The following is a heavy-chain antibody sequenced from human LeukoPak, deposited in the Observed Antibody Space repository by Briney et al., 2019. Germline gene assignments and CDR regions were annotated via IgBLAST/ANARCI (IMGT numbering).Heavy chain of an antibody. CDR1: GYTFTSYD. D-gene: IGHD3/OR15-3a*01. V-gene: IGHV1-8*03. CDR3: ARGPTWTGNYYYFDY. J-gene: IGHJ4*02. CDR2: MNPNSGNT. Sequence: GASVKVPCKASGYTFTSYDINWVRQATGQGLEWMGWMNPNSGNTGYAQKFQGRVTITGHTSISTAYMELSSLRSEDTAVYYCARGPTWTGNYYYFDYWGQGTLVTVSS.